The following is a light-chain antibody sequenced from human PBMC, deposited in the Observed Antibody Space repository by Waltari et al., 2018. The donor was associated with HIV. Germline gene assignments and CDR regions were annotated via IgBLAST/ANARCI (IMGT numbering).Light chain of an antibody. Sequence: QSVLTQPPSASGTAGQRVTISCSGVRYNIGVNSVTWYQHLPGTAPRLLIHHNNQRPSGVPDRFSGSKSGTSASLAISGLQSEDEGDYYCAAWDDGLNALFGGGTKLTVL. J-gene: IGLJ2*01. CDR2: HNN. CDR1: RYNIGVNS. CDR3: AAWDDGLNAL. V-gene: IGLV1-44*01.